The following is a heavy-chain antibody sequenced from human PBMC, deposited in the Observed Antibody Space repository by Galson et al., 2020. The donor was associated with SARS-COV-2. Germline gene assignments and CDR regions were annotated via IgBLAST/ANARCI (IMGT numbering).Heavy chain of an antibody. J-gene: IGHJ5*02. CDR3: AHRTFLLVKDENCFDP. D-gene: IGHD3-22*01. V-gene: IGHV2-5*02. CDR2: IYWDDDK. CDR1: GFSLSTSGVG. Sequence: SGPTLVKPTQTLTLTCTFSGFSLSTSGVGVGWIRQPPGKALEWLALIYWDDDKRYSPSLKSRLTITKDTSKNQVVLTMTNMDPVDTATYYCAHRTFLLVKDENCFDPWGQGTLVTVSS.